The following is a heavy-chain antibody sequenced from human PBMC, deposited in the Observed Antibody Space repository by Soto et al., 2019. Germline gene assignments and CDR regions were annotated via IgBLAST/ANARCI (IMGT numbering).Heavy chain of an antibody. J-gene: IGHJ4*02. CDR2: ISGSGDST. Sequence: EVQLLESGGGLVQPGGSLGLSCAASGFTFSSYAMNWVRQAPGKGLEWVSVISGSGDSTYYADSVKGRFTISRDNSKNTLYLQMNSLRAEDTAVYYSASRSSGWYFDYWGQGTLITVSS. V-gene: IGHV3-23*01. D-gene: IGHD6-19*01. CDR3: ASRSSGWYFDY. CDR1: GFTFSSYA.